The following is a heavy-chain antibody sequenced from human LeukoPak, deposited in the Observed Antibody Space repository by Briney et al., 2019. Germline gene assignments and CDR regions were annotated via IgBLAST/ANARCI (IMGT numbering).Heavy chain of an antibody. CDR3: ARDAYRDRYFDF. D-gene: IGHD4-11*01. J-gene: IGHJ4*02. V-gene: IGHV3-33*08. CDR2: IWYGGSNK. Sequence: GGSLRLSCAASGFTFSSYWMSWVRQAPGNGLEWVAVIWYGGSNKYYADSVKGRFTISRDNSKNTLYLQMNSLRAEDTAVYYCARDAYRDRYFDFWGQGSLVTVSS. CDR1: GFTFSSYW.